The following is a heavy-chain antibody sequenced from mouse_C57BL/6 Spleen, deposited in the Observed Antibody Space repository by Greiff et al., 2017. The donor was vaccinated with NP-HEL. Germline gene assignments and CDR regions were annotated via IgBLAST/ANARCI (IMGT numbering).Heavy chain of an antibody. CDR2: IYPGSGST. Sequence: QVQLKQPGAELVKPGASVKMSCKASGYTFTSYWITWVKQRPGQGLEWIGDIYPGSGSTNYNEKFKSKATLTVYTSSSTAYMQLSSLTSDDSAVYYCARGPGHFDYWGQGTTLTVSS. CDR3: ARGPGHFDY. V-gene: IGHV1-55*01. J-gene: IGHJ2*01. D-gene: IGHD3-3*01. CDR1: GYTFTSYW.